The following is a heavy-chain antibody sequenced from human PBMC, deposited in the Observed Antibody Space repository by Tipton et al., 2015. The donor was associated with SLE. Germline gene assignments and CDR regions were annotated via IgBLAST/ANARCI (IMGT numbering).Heavy chain of an antibody. D-gene: IGHD3-10*01. V-gene: IGHV4-34*01. CDR2: INHGGST. J-gene: IGHJ3*01. CDR3: ARGVAHYFDSGSFDV. CDR1: GGSLSGYS. Sequence: TLSLTCAVYGGSLSGYSWSWIRQSPGKGLEWIGEINHGGSTNYNPSLKSRATISIDPSRNQLSLKLSSVTAADTAVYFCARGVAHYFDSGSFDVWGQGTLVTVSS.